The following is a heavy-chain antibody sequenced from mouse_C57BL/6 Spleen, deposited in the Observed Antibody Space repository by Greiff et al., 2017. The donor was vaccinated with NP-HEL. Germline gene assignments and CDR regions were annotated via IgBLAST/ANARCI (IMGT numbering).Heavy chain of an antibody. D-gene: IGHD1-3*01. CDR2: IDPSDSYT. CDR3: AVAPYYYAMDY. CDR1: GYTFTSYW. V-gene: IGHV1-69*01. Sequence: QVQLQQPGAELVMPGASVKLSCKASGYTFTSYWMHWVKQRPGQGLEWIGEIDPSDSYTNYNQKFKGKSTLTVDKSSSTAHMQLSSLTSEDSAVYYCAVAPYYYAMDYWGQGTSVTVSS. J-gene: IGHJ4*01.